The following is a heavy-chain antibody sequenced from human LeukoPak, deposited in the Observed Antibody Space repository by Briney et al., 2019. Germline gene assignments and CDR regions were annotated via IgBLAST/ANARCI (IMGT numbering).Heavy chain of an antibody. CDR1: GFTFSSYS. CDR3: ARGKNCSSTSCSPTNLDY. Sequence: PGGSLRLACAASGFTFSSYSMNGVRQAPGKGLEWVSSIRSSSSYMYYADSVKGRFTISRDNAKNSLYLQMNSLRAEDTAVYYCARGKNCSSTSCSPTNLDYWGQGTLVTVSS. D-gene: IGHD2-2*01. V-gene: IGHV3-21*01. CDR2: IRSSSSYM. J-gene: IGHJ4*02.